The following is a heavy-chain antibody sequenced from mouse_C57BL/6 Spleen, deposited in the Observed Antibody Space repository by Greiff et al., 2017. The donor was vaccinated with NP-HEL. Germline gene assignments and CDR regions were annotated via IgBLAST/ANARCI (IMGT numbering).Heavy chain of an antibody. Sequence: EVMLVESGGGLVKPGGSLKLSCAASGFTFSSYAMSWVRQTPEKRLEWVATISDGGSYTYYPDNVKGRFTISRDNAKNNLYLQMSHLKSEDTAMYYCARDHDYGDAWFAYWGQGTLVTVSA. CDR2: ISDGGSYT. CDR1: GFTFSSYA. D-gene: IGHD2-4*01. V-gene: IGHV5-4*01. J-gene: IGHJ3*01. CDR3: ARDHDYGDAWFAY.